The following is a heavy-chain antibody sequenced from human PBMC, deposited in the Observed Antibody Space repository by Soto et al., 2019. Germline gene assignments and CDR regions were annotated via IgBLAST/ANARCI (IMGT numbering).Heavy chain of an antibody. V-gene: IGHV4-59*01. CDR3: ARDLFVMDYYGSGSPGGMDV. Sequence: SETLSLTCTVSGGSISGYYWSWIRQPPGKGLEWIGYMYNTGSTVYNPSFKSRVTISVDTSKNQFSLKLNSVTAADTAVYYCARDLFVMDYYGSGSPGGMDVWGQGTTVNVSS. J-gene: IGHJ6*01. CDR1: GGSISGYY. D-gene: IGHD3-10*01. CDR2: MYNTGST.